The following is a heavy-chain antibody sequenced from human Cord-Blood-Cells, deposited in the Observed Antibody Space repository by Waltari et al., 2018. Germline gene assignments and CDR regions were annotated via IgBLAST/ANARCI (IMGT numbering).Heavy chain of an antibody. J-gene: IGHJ3*02. CDR2: INPNSGGT. CDR3: AFGGPMVRGALYAFDI. D-gene: IGHD3-10*01. CDR1: GYTFTGYY. Sequence: QVQLVQSGAEVKKPGASVKVSCKASGYTFTGYYLHWVRPAPGQGLEWSGCINPNSGGTSYAQKLQGRVTMTRDTSIITAYMGLSRLRSDDTAGYYCAFGGPMVRGALYAFDIWGQGTMVTVSS. V-gene: IGHV1-2*02.